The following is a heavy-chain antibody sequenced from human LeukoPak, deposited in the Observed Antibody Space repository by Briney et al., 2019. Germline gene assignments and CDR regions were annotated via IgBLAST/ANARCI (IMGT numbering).Heavy chain of an antibody. J-gene: IGHJ4*02. Sequence: ASVKVSCKASGYTFTGYYMHWVRQAPGQGLEWMGWINPNSGGTNYAQKFQGRVAMTRDTSISTAYMELSRLRSDDTAVYYCARLGVSDSSGYYLFDYWGQGTLVTVSS. CDR1: GYTFTGYY. D-gene: IGHD3-22*01. CDR3: ARLGVSDSSGYYLFDY. CDR2: INPNSGGT. V-gene: IGHV1-2*02.